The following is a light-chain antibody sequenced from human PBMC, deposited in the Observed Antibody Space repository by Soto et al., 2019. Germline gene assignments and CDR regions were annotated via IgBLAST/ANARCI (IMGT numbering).Light chain of an antibody. J-gene: IGKJ5*01. Sequence: DIQMTQSPSSLSASVGDRVTITCRASQSIYIYLNWYQQKPGKAPNLLIYAASSLQGGVPSRFSGSGSGTDFTLTISSLQPEDFATYYCQQSYSTPVTFGQGTRLEIK. CDR2: AAS. CDR3: QQSYSTPVT. CDR1: QSIYIY. V-gene: IGKV1-39*01.